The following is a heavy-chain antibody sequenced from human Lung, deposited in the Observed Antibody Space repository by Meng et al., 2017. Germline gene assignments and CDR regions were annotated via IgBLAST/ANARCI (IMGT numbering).Heavy chain of an antibody. J-gene: IGHJ4*02. D-gene: IGHD4-11*01. CDR2: INHSGST. CDR3: ARGPTTMAHDFDY. CDR1: GGAFSDYY. Sequence: VQLQQLGAGLLKPWESLALTCVVPGGAFSDYYWSWIRQPPGKGLEWIGEINHSGSTNYNPSLESRATISVDTSQNNLSLKLSSVTAADSAVYYCARGPTTMAHDFDYWGQGTLVTVSS. V-gene: IGHV4-34*01.